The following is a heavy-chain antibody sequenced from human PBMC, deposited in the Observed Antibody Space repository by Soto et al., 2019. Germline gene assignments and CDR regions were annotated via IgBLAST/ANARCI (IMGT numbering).Heavy chain of an antibody. CDR2: INPNSGGT. D-gene: IGHD3-16*02. J-gene: IGHJ4*02. Sequence: ASVKVSCKASGYTFTGYYMHWVRQAPGQGLEWMGWINPNSGGTNYAQKFQGRVTMTRDTSISAAYMELSRLRSDDTAVYYCARCMITFGGVIVFDYWGQGTLVTVSS. V-gene: IGHV1-2*02. CDR1: GYTFTGYY. CDR3: ARCMITFGGVIVFDY.